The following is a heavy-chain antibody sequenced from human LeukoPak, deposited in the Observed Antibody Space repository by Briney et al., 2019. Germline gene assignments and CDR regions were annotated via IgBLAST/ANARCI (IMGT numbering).Heavy chain of an antibody. CDR2: ISWNSGSI. CDR3: AKGTMSSDDAFDI. Sequence: GGSLRLSCAASGFTFDDYAMHWVRQAPGKGLEWVSGISWNSGSIGYADSVKGRFTISRDNAKNSLYLQMNSLRAEDTALYYCAKGTMSSDDAFDIWGQGTMVTVSS. V-gene: IGHV3-9*01. D-gene: IGHD3-10*02. J-gene: IGHJ3*02. CDR1: GFTFDDYA.